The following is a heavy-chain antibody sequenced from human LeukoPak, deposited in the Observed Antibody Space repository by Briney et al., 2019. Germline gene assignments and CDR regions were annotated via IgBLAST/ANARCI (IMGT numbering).Heavy chain of an antibody. V-gene: IGHV4-4*07. Sequence: SETLSLTCTVSGGSISSYYWSWIRQPAGKGLEWIGRIYTSGSTNYNPSLKSRVTMSVDTSKNQFSLKLSSVTAADTAVYYCAGDVPRYCSSTSCYSPLFDYWGQGTLVTVSS. CDR1: GGSISSYY. CDR2: IYTSGST. J-gene: IGHJ4*02. CDR3: AGDVPRYCSSTSCYSPLFDY. D-gene: IGHD2-2*01.